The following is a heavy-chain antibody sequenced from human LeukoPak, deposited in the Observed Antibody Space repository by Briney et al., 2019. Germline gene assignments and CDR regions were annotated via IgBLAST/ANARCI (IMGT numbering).Heavy chain of an antibody. CDR1: GFTFSSYS. Sequence: GGSLRLSCAASGFTFSSYSMTWVRQAPGKGLEWVSYISSSSSTIYYADSVKGRFTISRDNSKNTLYLQMNSLRAEDTAVYYCAKDGYRVKVRASGLMNFDYWGRGTLVTVSS. CDR3: AKDGYRVKVRASGLMNFDY. V-gene: IGHV3-48*01. J-gene: IGHJ4*02. CDR2: ISSSSSTI. D-gene: IGHD3-10*01.